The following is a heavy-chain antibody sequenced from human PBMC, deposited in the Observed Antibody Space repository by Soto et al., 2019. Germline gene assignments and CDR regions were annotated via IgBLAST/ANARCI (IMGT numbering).Heavy chain of an antibody. CDR3: ARTIRPDSTNEYYDILTGYQTGPEYYFDY. D-gene: IGHD3-9*01. V-gene: IGHV4-31*03. Sequence: SETLSLTCTVSGGSISSGGYYWSWIRQHPGKGLEWIGYIYYSGSTYYNPSLKSRVTISVDTSKNQFSLKLSSVTAADTAVYYCARTIRPDSTNEYYDILTGYQTGPEYYFDYWGQGTLVTVSS. J-gene: IGHJ4*02. CDR1: GGSISSGGYY. CDR2: IYYSGST.